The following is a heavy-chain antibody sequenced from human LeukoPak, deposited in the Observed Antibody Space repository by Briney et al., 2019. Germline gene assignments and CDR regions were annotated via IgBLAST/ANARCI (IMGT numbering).Heavy chain of an antibody. D-gene: IGHD3-22*01. J-gene: IGHJ6*02. CDR3: ARILTYYYDSSGYYYQDSYGMDV. CDR1: GFTFSNSA. V-gene: IGHV3-21*01. CDR2: INNVGSHI. Sequence: GGSLRLSCAASGFTFSNSAMNWVRQAPGKGLEWVSSINNVGSHIYYADSVKGRFTISRDNAKNSLYLQMNSLRAEDTAVYYCARILTYYYDSSGYYYQDSYGMDVWGQGTTVTVSS.